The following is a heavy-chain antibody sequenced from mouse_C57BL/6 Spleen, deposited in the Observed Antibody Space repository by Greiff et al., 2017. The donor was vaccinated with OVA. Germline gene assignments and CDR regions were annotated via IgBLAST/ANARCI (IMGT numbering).Heavy chain of an antibody. V-gene: IGHV1-58*01. CDR1: GYTFTSYG. CDR2: IYIGNGYT. D-gene: IGHD1-1*01. Sequence: VQLQQSGAELVRPGSSVKMSCKTSGYTFTSYGINWVKPRPGQGLEWIGYIYIGNGYTEYNEKFKGKATLTSDTSSSTAYMQLSSLTSEDSAIYFCARAKLYYGSSDWYFDVWGTGTTVTVSS. CDR3: ARAKLYYGSSDWYFDV. J-gene: IGHJ1*03.